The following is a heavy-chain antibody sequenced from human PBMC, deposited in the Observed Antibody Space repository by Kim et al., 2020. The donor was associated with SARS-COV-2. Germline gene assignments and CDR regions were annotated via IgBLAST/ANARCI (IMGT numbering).Heavy chain of an antibody. J-gene: IGHJ3*02. D-gene: IGHD2-15*01. CDR3: AKVRGLPPFDAFDI. V-gene: IGHV3-23*01. CDR1: GFTFNTYA. CDR2: ITASAGST. Sequence: GGSLRLSCAASGFTFNTYAMTWVRQAPGKGLEWVAVITASAGSTYYADSVKGRFTISRDNSKNRLYLEMHGLRGEDTAVYYCAKVRGLPPFDAFDIWGQGTLVTVSS.